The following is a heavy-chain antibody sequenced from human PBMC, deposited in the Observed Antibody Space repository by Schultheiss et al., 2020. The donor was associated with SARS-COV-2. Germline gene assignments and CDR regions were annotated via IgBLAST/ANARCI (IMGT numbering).Heavy chain of an antibody. V-gene: IGHV3-33*01. Sequence: GGSLRLSCAASGFTFSSYGMHWVRQAPGKGLEWVAVIWYDGSNKYYADSVKGRFTISRDNSKNTLYLQMNSLRAEDTAVYYCARGLAYSSSWYGTNWFDPWGQGTLVTVSS. CDR2: IWYDGSNK. D-gene: IGHD6-13*01. J-gene: IGHJ5*02. CDR3: ARGLAYSSSWYGTNWFDP. CDR1: GFTFSSYG.